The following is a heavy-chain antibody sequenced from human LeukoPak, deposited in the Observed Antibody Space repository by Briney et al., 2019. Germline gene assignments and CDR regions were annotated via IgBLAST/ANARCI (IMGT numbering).Heavy chain of an antibody. J-gene: IGHJ4*02. CDR3: ACLSGGNGDY. V-gene: IGHV4-34*01. Sequence: SETLSLTCAVYGGSFSGYYWSWIRQPPGKGLEWIGEINHSGSTNYNPSLKSRVTISVDTSKNQFSLKLSFVTAADTAVYYCACLSGGNGDYWGQGTLVTVSS. D-gene: IGHD4-23*01. CDR1: GGSFSGYY. CDR2: INHSGST.